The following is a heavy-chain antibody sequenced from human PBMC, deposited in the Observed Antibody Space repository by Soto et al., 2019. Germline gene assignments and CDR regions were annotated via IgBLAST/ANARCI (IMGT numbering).Heavy chain of an antibody. CDR2: ISYDGSNK. CDR1: GFTFSSYG. Sequence: GGSLRLSCAASGFTFSSYGMHWVRQAPGKGLEWVAVISYDGSNKYYADSVKGRFTISRDNSKNTLYLQMNSLRAEDTAVYYCAKDFSQYSGYDSEPLFDYWGQGTLVTVSS. D-gene: IGHD5-12*01. V-gene: IGHV3-30*18. J-gene: IGHJ4*02. CDR3: AKDFSQYSGYDSEPLFDY.